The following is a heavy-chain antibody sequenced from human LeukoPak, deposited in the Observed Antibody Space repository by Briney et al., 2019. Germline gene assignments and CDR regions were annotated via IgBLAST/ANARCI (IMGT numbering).Heavy chain of an antibody. CDR1: GGSISSYY. D-gene: IGHD2-2*01. V-gene: IGHV4-59*01. CDR3: ARDLGYCSTTCCYNWFDP. J-gene: IGHJ5*02. CDR2: LYYSGNT. Sequence: PSETLSLTCTVSGGSISSYYWSWIRQPPGKGLEWIGYLYYSGNTNYNPSLKSRVTISVDTSKNQFSLKLSSVTAADTAVYYCARDLGYCSTTCCYNWFDPWGQGTLVTVSS.